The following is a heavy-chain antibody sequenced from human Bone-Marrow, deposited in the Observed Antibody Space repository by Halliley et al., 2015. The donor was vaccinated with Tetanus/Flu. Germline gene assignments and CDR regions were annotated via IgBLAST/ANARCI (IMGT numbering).Heavy chain of an antibody. V-gene: IGHV3-7*01. Sequence: SLRLSCEASAFIFGNYWMSWVRQAPGRGLEWVANINQDGSEQHFADSVKGRFTISRDNARKSVYLQMHNLRAEDTAIYYCAKEVGIHTDGHWFGPWGQGTLVSVSS. CDR1: AFIFGNYW. J-gene: IGHJ5*02. CDR2: INQDGSEQ. D-gene: IGHD3-16*02. CDR3: AKEVGIHTDGHWFGP.